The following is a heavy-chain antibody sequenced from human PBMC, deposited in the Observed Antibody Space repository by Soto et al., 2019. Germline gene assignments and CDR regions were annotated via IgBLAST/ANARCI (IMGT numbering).Heavy chain of an antibody. V-gene: IGHV1-46*01. CDR2: INPSGGSA. CDR1: GYTFTRYN. J-gene: IGHJ6*02. D-gene: IGHD2-15*01. Sequence: AAVNFSCQASGYTFTRYNMHWVRQAPGEGVPWMGIINPSGGSASYAQKFQGRVTMTRDTSTSTVYMELSSLRSEDTAVYYCATQHCSGGSCYLGDYGMDVWGQGTTLT. CDR3: ATQHCSGGSCYLGDYGMDV.